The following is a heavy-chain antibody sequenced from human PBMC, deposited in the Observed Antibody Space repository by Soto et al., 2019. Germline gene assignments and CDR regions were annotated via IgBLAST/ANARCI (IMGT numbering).Heavy chain of an antibody. CDR1: GVSVSNRTHY. V-gene: IGHV4-61*01. J-gene: IGHJ6*02. CDR3: VRVLWLTDRPDDKYFYSALDV. Sequence: PTETLSLTCEVSGVSVSNRTHYWTWLRQAPGKGLEWIGFLYYGGTNYNSSLKSRLTIALDTSKNQIYLNLSSVTAADTAVYYCVRVLWLTDRPDDKYFYSALDVWGHVTTVTVSS. CDR2: LYYGGT. D-gene: IGHD2-2*01.